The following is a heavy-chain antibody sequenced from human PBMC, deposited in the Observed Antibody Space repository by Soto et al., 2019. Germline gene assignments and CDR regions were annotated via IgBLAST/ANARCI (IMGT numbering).Heavy chain of an antibody. J-gene: IGHJ6*02. CDR2: IKQDGSEK. D-gene: IGHD5-12*01. CDR3: ARKRDGYSGYGILSFGYYYSMDV. Sequence: PGGSLRLSCAASGFTFSSYWMSWVRQAPGKGLEWVANIKQDGSEKYYVDSVKGRFTISRDNAKNSLYLQMNSLRAEDTAVYYCARKRDGYSGYGILSFGYYYSMDVWGQGTTVTVSS. V-gene: IGHV3-7*01. CDR1: GFTFSSYW.